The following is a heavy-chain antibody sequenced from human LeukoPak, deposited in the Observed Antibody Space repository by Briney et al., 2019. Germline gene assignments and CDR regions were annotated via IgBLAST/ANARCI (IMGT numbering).Heavy chain of an antibody. Sequence: ASAKVSCKSSGYTFTGYYMHWVRQAPGQGLEWMGWINPNSGGTNYAQKFQGRVTMTRDTSISTAYMELSRLRSDDTAVYYCARGEWELLHMYFDPWGQGTLVTVSS. CDR3: ARGEWELLHMYFDP. J-gene: IGHJ5*02. CDR1: GYTFTGYY. D-gene: IGHD1-26*01. CDR2: INPNSGGT. V-gene: IGHV1-2*02.